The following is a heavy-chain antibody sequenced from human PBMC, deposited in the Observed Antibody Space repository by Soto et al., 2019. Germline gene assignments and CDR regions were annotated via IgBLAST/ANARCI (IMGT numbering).Heavy chain of an antibody. V-gene: IGHV1-2*04. J-gene: IGHJ6*02. D-gene: IGHD6-13*01. Sequence: ASVKVSCKASGYTFTGYYMHWVRQAPGQGLEWMGWINPNSGGTNYAQKFQGWVTMTRDTSISTAYMELSRLRSDDTAVYYCARDQIRVAAAQNYYYYYGMEVWGQGTTVTV. CDR2: INPNSGGT. CDR1: GYTFTGYY. CDR3: ARDQIRVAAAQNYYYYYGMEV.